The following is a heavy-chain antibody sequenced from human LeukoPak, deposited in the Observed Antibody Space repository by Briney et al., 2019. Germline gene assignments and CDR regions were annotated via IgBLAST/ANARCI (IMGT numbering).Heavy chain of an antibody. CDR1: GFTFSSYG. D-gene: IGHD3-10*01. CDR2: ISYDGSNK. Sequence: SGGSLRLSCAASGFTFSSYGMHWVRQAPGKGLEWVAVISYDGSNKYYADSVKGRFTISRDNSKNTLYLQMNSLRAGDTAVYYCARDQRGRSRHYYYGMDVWGQGTTVTVSS. CDR3: ARDQRGRSRHYYYGMDV. J-gene: IGHJ6*02. V-gene: IGHV3-30*03.